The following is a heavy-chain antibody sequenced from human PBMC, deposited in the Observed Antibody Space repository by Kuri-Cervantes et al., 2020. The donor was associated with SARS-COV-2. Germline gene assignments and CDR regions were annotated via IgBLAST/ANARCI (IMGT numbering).Heavy chain of an antibody. CDR3: VKDYYGSGINWIFDS. Sequence: LSLTCAPSGFTFSIYAMNWVRQGPRKGLEWVSGISGSGATTYYADSVKGRFTISRDNSKNTLYLQMDSLRADDTAVYYCVKDYYGSGINWIFDSWGQGAPVTVSS. J-gene: IGHJ4*02. V-gene: IGHV3-23*01. D-gene: IGHD3-10*01. CDR2: ISGSGATT. CDR1: GFTFSIYA.